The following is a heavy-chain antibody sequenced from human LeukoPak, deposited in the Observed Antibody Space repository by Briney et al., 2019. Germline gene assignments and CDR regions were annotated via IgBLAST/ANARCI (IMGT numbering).Heavy chain of an antibody. CDR2: RFYKGTS. CDR3: VGEEYGTGSYDKSSD. V-gene: IGHV4-39*01. J-gene: IGHJ4*02. D-gene: IGHD3-10*01. CDR1: DGSTSSSSFY. Sequence: SETLSHTCTVPDGSTSSSSFYRGSIRHPPGNGLEWIGSRFYKGTSYYSPWLDSRVTISVDMSKNLCSLKLGSVTAADTAVYYCVGEEYGTGSYDKSSDWGQGTLVSV.